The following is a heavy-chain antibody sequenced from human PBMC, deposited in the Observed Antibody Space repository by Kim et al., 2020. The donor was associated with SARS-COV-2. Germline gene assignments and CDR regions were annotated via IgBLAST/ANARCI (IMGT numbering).Heavy chain of an antibody. D-gene: IGHD1-26*01. CDR1: GYTFTGYY. V-gene: IGHV1-2*04. CDR2: INPNSGGT. J-gene: IGHJ3*02. CDR3: ATSRSGATAGDDAFDI. Sequence: ASVKVSCKASGYTFTGYYMHWVRQAPGQGLEWMGWINPNSGGTNYAQKFQGWVTMTRATSISTAYMELSRLTSDDTAVYYCATSRSGATAGDDAFDIWGQGTMVIVSS.